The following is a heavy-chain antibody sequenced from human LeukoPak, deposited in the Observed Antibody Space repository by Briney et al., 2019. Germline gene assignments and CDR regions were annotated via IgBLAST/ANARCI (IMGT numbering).Heavy chain of an antibody. D-gene: IGHD1-26*01. Sequence: GESLRLSCAAPGFTFSSYWMSWVRQAPGKGLEWVANIKQDGSEKYYVDSVKGRFTISRDNAKNSLYLQMNSLRAEDTAVYYCARLSGSRARAFDIWGQGTMVTVSS. CDR2: IKQDGSEK. CDR3: ARLSGSRARAFDI. CDR1: GFTFSSYW. V-gene: IGHV3-7*01. J-gene: IGHJ3*02.